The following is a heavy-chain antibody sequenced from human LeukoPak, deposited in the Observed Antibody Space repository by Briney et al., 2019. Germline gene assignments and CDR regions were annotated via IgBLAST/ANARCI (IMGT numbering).Heavy chain of an antibody. D-gene: IGHD3-10*01. V-gene: IGHV3-21*01. CDR2: ISSSSSYI. CDR1: GFTFSSYS. J-gene: IGHJ4*02. CDR3: ARDPSLYFGSHPGNYFDY. Sequence: GGSLRLSCAASGFTFSSYSMNWVRQAPGKGLEWVSSISSSSSYIYYADSVKGRFTISRDNAKNSLYLQMNSLRAEDTAVYYCARDPSLYFGSHPGNYFDYWGQGTLVTVSS.